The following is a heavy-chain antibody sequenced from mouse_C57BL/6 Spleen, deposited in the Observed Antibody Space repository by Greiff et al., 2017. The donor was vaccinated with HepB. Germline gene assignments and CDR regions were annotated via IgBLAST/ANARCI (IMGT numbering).Heavy chain of an antibody. CDR1: GYTFTSYW. D-gene: IGHD1-1*01. CDR3: ARNYYGSNWYFDV. CDR2: IYPGSGST. V-gene: IGHV1-55*01. J-gene: IGHJ1*03. Sequence: VQLQESGAELVKPGASVKMSCKASGYTFTSYWITWVKQRPGQGLEWIGDIYPGSGSTNYNEKFKSKATLTVDTSSSTAYMQLSSLTSEDSAVYYCARNYYGSNWYFDVWGTGTTVTVSS.